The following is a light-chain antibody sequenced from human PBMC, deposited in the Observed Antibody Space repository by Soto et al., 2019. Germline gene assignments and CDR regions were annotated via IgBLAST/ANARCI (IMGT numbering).Light chain of an antibody. CDR1: SSDVRGYNH. J-gene: IGLJ1*01. CDR2: DVS. V-gene: IGLV2-14*01. Sequence: QSALTQPASVSGSPGQSIIISCTGTSSDVRGYNHISWYQQHPGKAPKVMIYDVSNRPSGVSNRFSGSKSGNTASLTISGLQAEDEADYYCSSYTSSNTLDVFGTGTKLTVL. CDR3: SSYTSSNTLDV.